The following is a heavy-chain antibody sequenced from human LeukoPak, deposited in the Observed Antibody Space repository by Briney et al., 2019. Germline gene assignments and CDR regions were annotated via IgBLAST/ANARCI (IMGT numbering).Heavy chain of an antibody. CDR2: ISGSGGST. D-gene: IGHD4-17*01. V-gene: IGHV3-23*01. CDR1: GFTFSSYA. CDR3: AKAFTVTTFPDSYYYYGMYV. J-gene: IGHJ6*02. Sequence: GGAQRLSYAACGFTFSSYAMSWVRQAPGNGREGVSAISGSGGSTYYAASVNGRFTISRDNSKNTLYLQMNSLRAADTAVYYCAKAFTVTTFPDSYYYYGMYVWGQGTTVTVSS.